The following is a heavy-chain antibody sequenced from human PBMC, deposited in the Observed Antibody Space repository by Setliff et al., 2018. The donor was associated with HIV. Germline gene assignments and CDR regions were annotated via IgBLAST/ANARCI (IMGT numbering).Heavy chain of an antibody. J-gene: IGHJ4*02. CDR1: GFTFSKFS. Sequence: GGSLRLSCAASGFTFSKFSMSWVRQAPGKGLEWVSSITSTSRYIDYADSLRGRFTISRDNARNSLYLHLRALGAEDTAIYYCARKTAYYYGSGTYYKFDYWGQGTLVTVSS. CDR3: ARKTAYYYGSGTYYKFDY. CDR2: ITSTSRYI. V-gene: IGHV3-21*01. D-gene: IGHD3-10*01.